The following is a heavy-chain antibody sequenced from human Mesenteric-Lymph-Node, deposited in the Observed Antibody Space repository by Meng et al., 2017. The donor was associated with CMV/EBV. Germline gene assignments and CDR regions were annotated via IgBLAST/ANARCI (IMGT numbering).Heavy chain of an antibody. CDR1: GFTFSDYY. CDR2: INSDGSST. CDR3: ARDTDRVDFWSGYDY. D-gene: IGHD3-3*01. V-gene: IGHV3-74*01. J-gene: IGHJ4*02. Sequence: GGSLRLSCAASGFTFSDYYMSWIRQAPGKGLEWVSRINSDGSSTSYADSVKGRFTISRDNAKNTLYLQMNSLRAEDTAVYYCARDTDRVDFWSGYDYWGQGMLVTVSS.